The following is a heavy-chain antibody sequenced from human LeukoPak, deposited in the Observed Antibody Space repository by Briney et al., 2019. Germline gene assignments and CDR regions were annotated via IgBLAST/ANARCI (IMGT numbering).Heavy chain of an antibody. Sequence: GAPVKVSCKASGYSFTSHYMHWGRQAPGQGLEWMGLINPSGSSTLYAQKFQGRVTMTRDMSTTTDYMELSSLRSEDTAVYYCARDNSVGDIAWWFDPWGQGTLVTVSS. CDR2: INPSGSST. D-gene: IGHD3-16*02. V-gene: IGHV1-46*01. CDR3: ARDNSVGDIAWWFDP. CDR1: GYSFTSHY. J-gene: IGHJ5*02.